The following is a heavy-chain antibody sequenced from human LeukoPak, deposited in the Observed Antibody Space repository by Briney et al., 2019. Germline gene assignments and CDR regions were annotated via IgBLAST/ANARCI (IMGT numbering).Heavy chain of an antibody. V-gene: IGHV3-30-3*01. CDR1: GFTFSSYA. D-gene: IGHD5-18*01. J-gene: IGHJ4*02. Sequence: GGSLRLSCAASGFTFSSYAVHWVRQAPGKGLEWVAVISYDGSNKYYADSVKGRFTISRDNSKNTLYLQMNSLRAEDTAVYYCARDQIQLWLRYYFDYWGQGTLVTVSS. CDR3: ARDQIQLWLRYYFDY. CDR2: ISYDGSNK.